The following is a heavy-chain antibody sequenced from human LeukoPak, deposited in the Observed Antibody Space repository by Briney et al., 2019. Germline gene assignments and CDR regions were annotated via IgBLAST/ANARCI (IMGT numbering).Heavy chain of an antibody. V-gene: IGHV3-74*01. CDR2: INSDGSST. CDR1: GFTFSSYW. D-gene: IGHD4-17*01. CDR3: ARDHNYGDYGPFYYYYYMDV. Sequence: PGGSLRLSCAASGFTFSSYWMHWVRQAPGKGLVWVSRINSDGSSTSYADSVKGRFTISRDNAKNTLYLQMNSLRAEDTAVYYCARDHNYGDYGPFYYYYYMDVWGKGTTVTVSS. J-gene: IGHJ6*03.